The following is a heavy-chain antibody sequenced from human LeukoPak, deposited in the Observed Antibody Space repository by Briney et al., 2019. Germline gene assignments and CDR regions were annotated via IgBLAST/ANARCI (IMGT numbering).Heavy chain of an antibody. CDR3: ARERGPLDYYDSSGYSVNDAFDI. CDR2: IYYSGST. Sequence: PSETLSLTCTVSGGSISSSSYYWGWIRQPPGKGPEWIGSIYYSGSTYYNPSLKSRVTISVDTSKNQFSLKLSSVTAADTAVYYCARERGPLDYYDSSGYSVNDAFDIWGQGTMVTVSS. J-gene: IGHJ3*02. CDR1: GGSISSSSYY. V-gene: IGHV4-39*02. D-gene: IGHD3-22*01.